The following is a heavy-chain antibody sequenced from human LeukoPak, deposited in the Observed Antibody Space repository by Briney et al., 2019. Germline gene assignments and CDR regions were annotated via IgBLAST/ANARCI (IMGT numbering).Heavy chain of an antibody. CDR1: GFTFSSYA. CDR2: ISGSGGST. J-gene: IGHJ4*02. CDR3: ARIFRYSSSSGY. Sequence: SGGSLRLSCAASGFTFSSYAMSWVRQAPGKGLEWVSAISGSGGSTYYADSVKGRFTISGDNSKNTLYLQMNSLRAEDTAVYYCARIFRYSSSSGYWGQGTLVTVSS. V-gene: IGHV3-23*01. D-gene: IGHD6-6*01.